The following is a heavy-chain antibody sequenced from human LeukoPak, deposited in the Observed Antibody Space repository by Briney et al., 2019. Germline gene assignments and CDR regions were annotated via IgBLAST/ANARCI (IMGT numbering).Heavy chain of an antibody. Sequence: KHGESLKISCKASGYSFSNYWIAWVRQMPGKGLEWMGIIYPGDSDTRYSPSFQGQVTISADKSISTAYLQWSSLKASDTAMYYCASPTTVTTIAFDIWGQGTMVTVS. CDR3: ASPTTVTTIAFDI. J-gene: IGHJ3*02. CDR1: GYSFSNYW. D-gene: IGHD4-17*01. V-gene: IGHV5-51*01. CDR2: IYPGDSDT.